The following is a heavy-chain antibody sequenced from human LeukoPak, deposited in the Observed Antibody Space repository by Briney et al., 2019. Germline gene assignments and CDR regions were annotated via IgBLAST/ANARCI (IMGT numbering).Heavy chain of an antibody. Sequence: TSETLSLTCAVYGGSFSGYYWSWIRQPPGKGLEWIGEINHSGSTNYNPSLKSRVTISVDTSKNQFSLKLSSVTAADTAVYYCARQPVTYDILTGYYQLYYFDYWGQGTLVTVSS. D-gene: IGHD3-9*01. CDR3: ARQPVTYDILTGYYQLYYFDY. CDR1: GGSFSGYY. CDR2: INHSGST. V-gene: IGHV4-34*01. J-gene: IGHJ4*02.